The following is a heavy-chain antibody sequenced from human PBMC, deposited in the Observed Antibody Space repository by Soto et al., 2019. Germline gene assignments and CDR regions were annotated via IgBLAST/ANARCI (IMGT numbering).Heavy chain of an antibody. J-gene: IGHJ6*02. CDR3: ARVISVPAARGNYYYYYGMDV. CDR2: INPNTGGT. Sequence: ASVKVSCKASGYTFTDYYVHWVRQAPGQGLVWMAWINPNTGGTKYAQKFQGRITLTRDTSISTAYMELSRLRSDDTAVYYCARVISVPAARGNYYYYYGMDVWGQGTTVTVSS. CDR1: GYTFTDYY. D-gene: IGHD2-2*01. V-gene: IGHV1-2*02.